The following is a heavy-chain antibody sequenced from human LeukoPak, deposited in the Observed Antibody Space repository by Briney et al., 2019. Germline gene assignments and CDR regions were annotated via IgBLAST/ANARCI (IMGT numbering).Heavy chain of an antibody. CDR2: ISNKGDST. D-gene: IGHD1-1*01. CDR3: ARGTTRGSDY. CDR1: GFTFSSYP. V-gene: IGHV3-64*01. J-gene: IGHJ4*02. Sequence: VGFLRLSCATSGFTFSSYPMYWVRQAPRKGLEYVFSISNKGDSTYYANSVKGRFTISRDNSKNTLYLQMGSLRPEDMAVYYCARGTTRGSDYWGQGTLVTDSS.